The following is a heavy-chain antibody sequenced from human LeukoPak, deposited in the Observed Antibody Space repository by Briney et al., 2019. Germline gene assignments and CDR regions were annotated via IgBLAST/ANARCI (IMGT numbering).Heavy chain of an antibody. J-gene: IGHJ4*02. CDR1: GFTFSDYS. D-gene: IGHD3-3*01. CDR2: ISSSSSNM. CDR3: AKEGYDLRNY. Sequence: GGSLRLSCAASGFTFSDYSMNWVRQAPGKGLEWVSSISSSSSNMYYSDSVKGRFTISRDNAKDSLYLQMNNLRVEDTAVYYCAKEGYDLRNYWGQGTLVTVSS. V-gene: IGHV3-21*01.